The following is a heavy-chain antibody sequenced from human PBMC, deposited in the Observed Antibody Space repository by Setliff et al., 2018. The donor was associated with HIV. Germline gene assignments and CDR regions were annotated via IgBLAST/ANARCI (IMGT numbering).Heavy chain of an antibody. CDR3: ARASYYYDSSGSFYFDY. J-gene: IGHJ4*02. CDR2: INPSGGRT. D-gene: IGHD3-22*01. Sequence: ASVKVSCKASGYTFTNYYIHLVRQAPGQGLEWMGIINPSGGRTSYTQKFQGRVTMTRDTSTSTVYMELSSLRSEDTAVYYCARASYYYDSSGSFYFDYWGQGTLVTVSS. CDR1: GYTFTNYY. V-gene: IGHV1-46*01.